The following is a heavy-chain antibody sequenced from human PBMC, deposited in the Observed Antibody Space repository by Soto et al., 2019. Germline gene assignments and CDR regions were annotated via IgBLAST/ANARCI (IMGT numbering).Heavy chain of an antibody. CDR2: ISGSGGST. J-gene: IGHJ4*02. Sequence: EVQLLESGGGLVQPGGSLRLSCAASGFTFSSYAVSWVRQAPGKGLEWVSAISGSGGSTYYADSVKGRFTISRDNSKNTLYLQMNSLRAEDTAVYYCAGRLGRGARLFDYWGQGTLVTVSS. CDR1: GFTFSSYA. CDR3: AGRLGRGARLFDY. D-gene: IGHD1-26*01. V-gene: IGHV3-23*01.